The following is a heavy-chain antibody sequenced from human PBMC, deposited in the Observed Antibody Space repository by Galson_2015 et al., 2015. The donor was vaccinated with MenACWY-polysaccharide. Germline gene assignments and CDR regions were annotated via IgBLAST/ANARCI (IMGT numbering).Heavy chain of an antibody. Sequence: SVKVSCKASGYTFTSHYIHWVRQAPGQGLEWMGLINPSGGTTIHARKFQGRVTMSTDTTTNTVFMEVTGLKSDDTAVFFCARQGYTYGQFFDPWGQGTLVVLSS. CDR2: INPSGGTT. V-gene: IGHV1-46*01. J-gene: IGHJ5*02. D-gene: IGHD5-18*01. CDR1: GYTFTSHY. CDR3: ARQGYTYGQFFDP.